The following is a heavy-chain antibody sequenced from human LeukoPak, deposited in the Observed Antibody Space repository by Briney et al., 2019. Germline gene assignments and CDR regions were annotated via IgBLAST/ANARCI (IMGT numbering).Heavy chain of an antibody. CDR3: AKVSEPLRGCFDY. CDR1: GFTFSSYG. CDR2: IRYDGSNK. J-gene: IGHJ4*02. D-gene: IGHD6-25*01. Sequence: GGSLRLSCAASGFTFSSYGMHWVRQAPGKGLEWVAFIRYDGSNKYYADSVKGRFTISRDNSKNTLYLQMNSLRAEDTAVYYCAKVSEPLRGCFDYWGQGTLVTVSS. V-gene: IGHV3-30*02.